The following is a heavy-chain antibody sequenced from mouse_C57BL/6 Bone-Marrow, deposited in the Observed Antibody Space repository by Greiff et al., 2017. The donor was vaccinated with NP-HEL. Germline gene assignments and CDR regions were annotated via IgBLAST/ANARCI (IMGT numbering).Heavy chain of an antibody. D-gene: IGHD3-3*01. V-gene: IGHV1-4*01. CDR1: GYTFTSYT. Sequence: QVQLQQSGAELARPGASVKMSCKASGYTFTSYTMHWVQQRPGQGLEWIGYINPSSGYTKYNQKFKDKATLTADKSSSTAYMQLSSLTSEDTAVYYCARFRDPYWYFDVWGTGTTVTVSS. CDR3: ARFRDPYWYFDV. J-gene: IGHJ1*03. CDR2: INPSSGYT.